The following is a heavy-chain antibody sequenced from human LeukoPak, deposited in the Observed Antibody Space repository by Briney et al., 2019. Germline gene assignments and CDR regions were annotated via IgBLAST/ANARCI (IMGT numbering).Heavy chain of an antibody. D-gene: IGHD3-22*01. V-gene: IGHV3-30*04. CDR3: ARGSPPRRNYDSRGYYSYYFDY. CDR1: GFTFSSYA. CDR2: ISYDGSNK. J-gene: IGHJ4*02. Sequence: GRSLRLSCAASGFTFSSYAMHWVRQAPGKGLEWVAIISYDGSNKYYADSVKGRFTISRDNSKNTLYLQMNSLRAEDTAVYYCARGSPPRRNYDSRGYYSYYFDYWGQGTLVTVSS.